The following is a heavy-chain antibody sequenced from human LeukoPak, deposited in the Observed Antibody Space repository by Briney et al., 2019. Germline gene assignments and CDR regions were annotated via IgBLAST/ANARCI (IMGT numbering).Heavy chain of an antibody. J-gene: IGHJ6*03. CDR1: GYTFTGYY. V-gene: IGHV1-2*02. CDR3: ARDFRRIGGWWYNMDV. CDR2: INPNSGGT. D-gene: IGHD2-15*01. Sequence: ASVKVSCKASGYTFTGYYMHWVRQAPGQGLEWMGWINPNSGGTNYAQKFQGRVTMTRDTSISTAYMELSRLRSDDTAVYYCARDFRRIGGWWYNMDVWGKGTTVTVSS.